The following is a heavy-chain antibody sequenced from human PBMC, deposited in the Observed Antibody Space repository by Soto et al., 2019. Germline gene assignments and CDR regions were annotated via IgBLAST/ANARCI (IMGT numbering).Heavy chain of an antibody. J-gene: IGHJ5*02. V-gene: IGHV1-18*01. CDR3: ARDPPPPGS. CDR2: ISAYNGNT. D-gene: IGHD2-2*01. Sequence: QVQLVQSGAEVKKPGASVKVSCKASGYTFASYAISWMRQAPGQGLEWMGWISAYNGNTNYAQKLQGRVTMTTDTSPSTADMELRSLRSDETAVYYCARDPPPPGSWGQGTLVTVSS. CDR1: GYTFASYA.